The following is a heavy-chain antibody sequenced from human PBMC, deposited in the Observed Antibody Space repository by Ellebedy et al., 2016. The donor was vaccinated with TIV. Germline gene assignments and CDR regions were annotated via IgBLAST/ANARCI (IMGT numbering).Heavy chain of an antibody. V-gene: IGHV3-23*01. CDR2: ISGSGGST. J-gene: IGHJ4*02. D-gene: IGHD1-1*01. CDR3: AKDHDLLRTFDY. CDR1: GFTFSSYA. Sequence: GGSLRLSXAAFGFTFSSYAMSWVRQAPGKGLEWVSAISGSGGSTYYADSVKGRFTISRDNSKNTLYLQMNSLRAEDTAVYYCAKDHDLLRTFDYWGQGTLVTVSS.